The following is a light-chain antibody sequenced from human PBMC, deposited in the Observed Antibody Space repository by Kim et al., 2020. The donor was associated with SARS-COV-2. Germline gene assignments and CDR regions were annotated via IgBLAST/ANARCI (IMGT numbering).Light chain of an antibody. Sequence: DIQMTQSPSSLSAFVGDKVTITCRASQSIDIYLNWYQQKPGKAPNLLIYTASNLQSGVPSRFSGSGSGTDFTLTITSLQPDDVATYYCQHCYSTPLFGGGTKLEI. CDR2: TAS. CDR1: QSIDIY. V-gene: IGKV1-39*01. CDR3: QHCYSTPL. J-gene: IGKJ4*01.